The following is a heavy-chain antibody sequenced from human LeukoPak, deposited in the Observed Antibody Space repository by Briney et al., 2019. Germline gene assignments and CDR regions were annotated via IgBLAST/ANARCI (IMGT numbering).Heavy chain of an antibody. CDR3: ARDRRVYYYDSSGYNY. V-gene: IGHV3-7*01. D-gene: IGHD3-22*01. Sequence: GGSLRLSCAASGFTFSNYSMTWVRQAPGKGLEWVANIKQDGSEKYYVDSVKGRFTISRDNAKNSLYLQMNSLRAEDTAVYYCARDRRVYYYDSSGYNYWGQGTLVTVSS. CDR1: GFTFSNYS. J-gene: IGHJ4*02. CDR2: IKQDGSEK.